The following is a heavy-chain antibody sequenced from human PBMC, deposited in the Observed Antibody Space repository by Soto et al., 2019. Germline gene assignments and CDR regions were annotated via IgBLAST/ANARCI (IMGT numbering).Heavy chain of an antibody. CDR3: ARSRGYPDAFDI. D-gene: IGHD5-18*01. Sequence: QVKLQESGPGLVKPSETLSLTCTVSGGSISSYYWSWIRQPPGKGLEWIGYIYYSGSTNYNPSLTGRVTMSVDTSKIRFSLGLSSVIAADTAVYYCARSRGYPDAFDIWGQGTMVTVSS. CDR1: GGSISSYY. J-gene: IGHJ3*02. CDR2: IYYSGST. V-gene: IGHV4-59*08.